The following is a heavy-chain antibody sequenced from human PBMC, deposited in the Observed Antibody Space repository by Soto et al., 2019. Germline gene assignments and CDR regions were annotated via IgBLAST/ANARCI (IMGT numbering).Heavy chain of an antibody. Sequence: EVQLLESRGGMVRPGGSLRLSCAASGFTFDSYAMNWVRQAPGKGLEWVSTISGSGDYTYYTDSVKGRFTISRDNSKNMMYLQINSLRAEDTAIYYCAKNRGLQYYFDYWGQGTLVTVSS. CDR3: AKNRGLQYYFDY. V-gene: IGHV3-23*01. CDR2: ISGSGDYT. CDR1: GFTFDSYA. J-gene: IGHJ4*02.